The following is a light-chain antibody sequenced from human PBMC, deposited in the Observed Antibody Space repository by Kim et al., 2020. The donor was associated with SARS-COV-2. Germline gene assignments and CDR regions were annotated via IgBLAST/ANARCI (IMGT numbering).Light chain of an antibody. CDR2: SND. CDR1: RTNIGSNA. V-gene: IGLV1-44*01. J-gene: IGLJ2*01. CDR3: AAWDDSLNGGR. Sequence: GQRVTISCSGSRTNIGSNAVNWYQQLPGTAPKLLSYSNDHRPSGVPDRFSGSKSGTSAALAISGLQCEDEADDYCAAWDDSLNGGRFGGGTQLTVL.